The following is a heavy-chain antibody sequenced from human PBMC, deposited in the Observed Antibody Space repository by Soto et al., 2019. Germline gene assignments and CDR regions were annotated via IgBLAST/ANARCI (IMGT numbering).Heavy chain of an antibody. J-gene: IGHJ6*02. D-gene: IGHD3-10*01. V-gene: IGHV1-69*01. Sequence: VKVSCKASGGTFSSYAISWVRQAPGQGLEWMGGIIPIFGTANYAQKFQGRVTITADESTSTAYMELSSLRSEDTAVYYCAEIWFGDEDYYYYGMDVWGQGTKVTVYS. CDR1: GGTFSSYA. CDR2: IIPIFGTA. CDR3: AEIWFGDEDYYYYGMDV.